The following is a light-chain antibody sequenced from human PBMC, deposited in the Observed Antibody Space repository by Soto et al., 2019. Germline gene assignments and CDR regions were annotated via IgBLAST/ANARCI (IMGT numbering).Light chain of an antibody. CDR2: DVS. J-gene: IGLJ1*01. V-gene: IGLV2-14*01. Sequence: QSVLTQPASVSGSPGQSITISCTGTSSDVGGYNYVSWYQQLPGKAPQLMIYDVSDPPAGLSDCLSLSKSGNTASLTISGLQAEDEADYYCCSYAGSYTSYVFGTGTKVTVL. CDR3: CSYAGSYTSYV. CDR1: SSDVGGYNY.